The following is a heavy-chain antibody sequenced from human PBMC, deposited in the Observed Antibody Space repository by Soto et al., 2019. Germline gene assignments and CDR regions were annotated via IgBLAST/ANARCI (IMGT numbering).Heavy chain of an antibody. J-gene: IGHJ3*02. V-gene: IGHV4-4*02. Sequence: QVQLQESGPGLVKPLGTLSLTCAVSGGSISSSDWWNWVRQPPGKGLEWIGKIYHSVSTNYNPSLKSRVTISVDKSKNQFSLKVSSVTAADTAVYYCAANSHANNAFDIWGQGTVVIVSS. D-gene: IGHD2-15*01. CDR2: IYHSVST. CDR3: AANSHANNAFDI. CDR1: GGSISSSDW.